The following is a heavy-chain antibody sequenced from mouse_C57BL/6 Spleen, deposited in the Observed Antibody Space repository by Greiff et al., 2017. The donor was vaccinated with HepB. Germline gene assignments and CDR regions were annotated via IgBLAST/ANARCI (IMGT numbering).Heavy chain of an antibody. CDR1: GYTFTSYW. CDR3: ARWLYGSSYYCYFDV. J-gene: IGHJ1*03. D-gene: IGHD1-1*01. CDR2: IYPGSGST. V-gene: IGHV1-55*01. Sequence: QVQLQQPGAELVKPGASVKMSCKASGYTFTSYWITWVKQRPGQGLEWIGDIYPGSGSTNYNEKFKSKATLTVDTSSSTAYMQLSSLTSEDSAVYYCARWLYGSSYYCYFDVWGTGTTVTVSS.